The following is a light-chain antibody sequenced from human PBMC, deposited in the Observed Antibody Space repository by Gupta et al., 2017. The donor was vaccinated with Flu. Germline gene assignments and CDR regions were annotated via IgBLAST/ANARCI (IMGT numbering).Light chain of an antibody. CDR1: SSDVGAYDY. Sequence: QSALTQPRSVSGSPGQSVTISCTGTSSDVGAYDYVSWYQQHPGKAPKMLIYDVLKRPSGVPDRFSGSKSGNTTSLTISGLRTEDEADYYCCSYAGVPSVLFGGGTKVAVL. CDR2: DVL. J-gene: IGLJ2*01. V-gene: IGLV2-11*01. CDR3: CSYAGVPSVL.